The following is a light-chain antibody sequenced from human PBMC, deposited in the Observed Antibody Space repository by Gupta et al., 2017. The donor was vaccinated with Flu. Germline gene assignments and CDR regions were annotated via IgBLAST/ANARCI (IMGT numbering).Light chain of an antibody. CDR2: EVS. V-gene: IGLV2-18*02. Sequence: QSALTQPPSVSGSPGQSVTISCTGTSSDIGNYNRVSWYQQPPGTAPKLMIYEVSNRPSGVPDRFSGSKSGNTASLTISGRKAEDEADYYCSSDTSSDTYVFGTGTKLTVL. CDR3: SSDTSSDTYV. CDR1: SSDIGNYNR. J-gene: IGLJ1*01.